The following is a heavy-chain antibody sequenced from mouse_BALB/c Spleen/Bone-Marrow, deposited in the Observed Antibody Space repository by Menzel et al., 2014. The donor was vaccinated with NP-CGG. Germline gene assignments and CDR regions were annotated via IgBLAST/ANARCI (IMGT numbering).Heavy chain of an antibody. J-gene: IGHJ4*01. CDR3: ARGIDYYAMDY. CDR1: GFNIKDAY. CDR2: IDPANGNT. V-gene: IGHV14-3*02. Sequence: EVKVVESGAELVKPGASVKLSCTASGFNIKDAYMHWVKQRPEQGLEWIGRIDPANGNTKYDPKFQGKATITADTSSNTAYLQLSSLTSEDSAVYYCARGIDYYAMDYWGQGTSVTVSS.